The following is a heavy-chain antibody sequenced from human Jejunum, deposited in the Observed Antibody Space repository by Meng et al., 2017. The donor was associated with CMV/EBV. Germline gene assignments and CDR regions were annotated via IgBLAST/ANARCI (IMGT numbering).Heavy chain of an antibody. D-gene: IGHD3-3*01. V-gene: IGHV4-59*01. J-gene: IGHJ5*02. CDR2: VYNSDIT. CDR3: AREPSSIEAGGYYRRSAWFDP. CDR1: YY. Sequence: YYWSWIRQPPGKVLEWIGYVYNSDITDYNPSLKSRVTISLDTSKNQFSLKLTSVTAADTALYYCAREPSSIEAGGYYRRSAWFDPWGQGTLVTVSS.